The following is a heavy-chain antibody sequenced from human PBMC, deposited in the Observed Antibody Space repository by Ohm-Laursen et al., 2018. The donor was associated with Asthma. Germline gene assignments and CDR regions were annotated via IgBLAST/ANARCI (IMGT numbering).Heavy chain of an antibody. V-gene: IGHV4-39*01. D-gene: IGHD1-26*01. CDR1: RGSIRSTNHY. CDR3: ASIAGSYFRRASDV. Sequence: SQTLSLTCTVSRGSIRSTNHYWGWVRQPPGKGLEWIGSVYFSGSAYYSPSLKSRVLLSVDTSRNQFSLKVYSVTVADTAVYYCASIAGSYFRRASDVWGHGTRVTVSA. J-gene: IGHJ3*01. CDR2: VYFSGSA.